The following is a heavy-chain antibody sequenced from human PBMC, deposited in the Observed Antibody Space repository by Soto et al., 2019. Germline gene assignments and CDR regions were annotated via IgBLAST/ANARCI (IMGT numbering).Heavy chain of an antibody. CDR1: GFSFSVAW. CDR3: PSHDATGENLQTG. Sequence: EAQLVESGGGLVKPGGSLRLSCAASGFSFSVAWMNWVRQAPGKGLEWVGRIKSTAYGGTIDYTTPVKGRFTISRDDSTSTMYLEINRPEIEDTGVYYFPSHDATGENLQTGWGQGTLVTVSS. D-gene: IGHD3-10*01. CDR2: IKSTAYGGTI. V-gene: IGHV3-15*07. J-gene: IGHJ4*02.